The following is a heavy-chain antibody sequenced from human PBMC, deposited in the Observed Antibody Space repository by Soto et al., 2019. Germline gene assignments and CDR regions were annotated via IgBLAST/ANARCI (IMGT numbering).Heavy chain of an antibody. CDR1: GGSFSGYY. V-gene: IGHV4-34*01. Sequence: SETLSLTCAVYGGSFSGYYWSWIRQPPGRGLEWIGEINHSGSTNYNPSLKSRVTISVDTSKNQFSLKLSSVTAADTAVYYCARFCGITMVRGVIVYYYGMDVWGQGTTVTVS. J-gene: IGHJ6*02. CDR2: INHSGST. D-gene: IGHD3-10*01. CDR3: ARFCGITMVRGVIVYYYGMDV.